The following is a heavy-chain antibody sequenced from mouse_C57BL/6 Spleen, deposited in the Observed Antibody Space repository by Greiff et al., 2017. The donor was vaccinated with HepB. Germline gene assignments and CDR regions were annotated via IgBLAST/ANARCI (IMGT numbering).Heavy chain of an antibody. CDR1: GYTFTSYW. J-gene: IGHJ4*01. CDR2: IHPNSGST. D-gene: IGHD2-4*01. CDR3: ARWGLRRASMDY. Sequence: VQLQQPGAELVKPGASVKLSCKASGYTFTSYWMHWVKQRPGQGLEWIGMIHPNSGSTNYNEKFKSKATLTVDKSSSTAYMQLSSLTSEDSAVYYCARWGLRRASMDYWGQGTSVTVSS. V-gene: IGHV1-64*01.